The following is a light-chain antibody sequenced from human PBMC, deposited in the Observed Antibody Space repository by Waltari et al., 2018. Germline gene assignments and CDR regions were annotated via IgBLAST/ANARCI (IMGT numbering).Light chain of an antibody. V-gene: IGLV1-40*01. CDR3: QSYDSSLNAYV. J-gene: IGLJ1*01. CDR1: DSHFGARQD. CDR2: RNT. Sequence: QSVLPPPPSVSWAPVQRVPTPCTVSDSHFGARQDVHWYQQLPGTAPKLLIYRNTNRPSGGPDRVSGSKSGTSASLAITGLQAEDEADYYCQSYDSSLNAYVFGTGTKGTVL.